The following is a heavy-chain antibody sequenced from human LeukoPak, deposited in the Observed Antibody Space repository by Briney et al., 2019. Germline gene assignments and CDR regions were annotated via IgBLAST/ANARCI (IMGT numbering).Heavy chain of an antibody. CDR2: IYYSGST. J-gene: IGHJ4*02. V-gene: IGHV4-39*01. Sequence: SETLSLTCTVSGGSISSGGYYWSWIRQPPAKGLEWIGSIYYSGSTYYNPSLKSRVTISVDTSKNQFSLKLSSVTAADTAVYYCATRWGGQQLPDYFDYWGQGTLVTVSS. CDR3: ATRWGGQQLPDYFDY. D-gene: IGHD6-13*01. CDR1: GGSISSGGYY.